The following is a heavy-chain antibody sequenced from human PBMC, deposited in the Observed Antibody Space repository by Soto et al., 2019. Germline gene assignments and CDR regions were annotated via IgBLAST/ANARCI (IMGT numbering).Heavy chain of an antibody. V-gene: IGHV3-72*01. J-gene: IGHJ3*02. CDR3: ASVVGATTAFDI. D-gene: IGHD1-26*01. CDR2: TRNKANSYTT. CDR1: GFTFSDHY. Sequence: GGSLRLSCAASGFTFSDHYMDWVRQAPGKGLEWVGRTRNKANSYTTEYAASVKGRFTISRDDSKNSLYLQMNSLKTEDTAVYYCASVVGATTAFDIWGQGTMVTVSS.